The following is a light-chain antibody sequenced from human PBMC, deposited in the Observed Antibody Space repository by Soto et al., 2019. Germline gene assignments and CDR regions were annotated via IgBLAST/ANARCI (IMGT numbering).Light chain of an antibody. CDR3: QQYGSPPRTWT. CDR1: QSVSSSY. Sequence: EIVLTQSPGTLSLSPGERATLSCRASQSVSSSYLAWYQQKPGQAPRLLIYGASSRATGIPDRFSGSGSGTDFTLTISRLEPEDFAVYYWQQYGSPPRTWTFGQGTKVEIK. J-gene: IGKJ1*01. CDR2: GAS. V-gene: IGKV3-20*01.